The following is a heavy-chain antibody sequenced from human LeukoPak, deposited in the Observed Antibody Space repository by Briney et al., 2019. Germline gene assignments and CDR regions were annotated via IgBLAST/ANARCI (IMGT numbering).Heavy chain of an antibody. D-gene: IGHD3-3*01. J-gene: IGHJ4*02. CDR1: GYTFTSYG. CDR3: ARVDYDFWSGYYTGAIDY. V-gene: IGHV1-18*01. CDR2: ISAYNGNT. Sequence: GASVKVSCKASGYTFTSYGISWVRQAPGQGLEWMGWISAYNGNTDYAQKLQGRVTMTTGTSTSTAYMELRSLRSDDTAVYYCARVDYDFWSGYYTGAIDYWGQGTLVTVSS.